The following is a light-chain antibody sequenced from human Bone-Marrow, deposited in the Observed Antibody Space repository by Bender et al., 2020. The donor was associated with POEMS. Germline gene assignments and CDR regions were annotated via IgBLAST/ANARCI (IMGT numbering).Light chain of an antibody. J-gene: IGLJ1*01. Sequence: QSAPTQPPSASGSPGQSVTISCTGTSSDIGGYDYVSWYQQHPGRAPKLMIHNVSNRPSGVSNRFSGSKSGNTASLTISGLQAEDEADYYCCSYAGGDSYVFGSGTKVTVL. CDR3: CSYAGGDSYV. CDR1: SSDIGGYDY. V-gene: IGLV2-8*01. CDR2: NVS.